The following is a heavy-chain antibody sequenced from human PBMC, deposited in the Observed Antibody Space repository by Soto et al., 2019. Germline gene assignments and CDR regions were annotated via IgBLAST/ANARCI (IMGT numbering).Heavy chain of an antibody. Sequence: SETLSLTCAVSGGSIISSNWWSWVRHPPGKGLEWIGEIYHSGSTNYNPSLKSRVTISVDKSKNQFSLKLSSVTAADTAVYYCARDHGDDYGDRNWFDAWGQGTRVIDSS. CDR2: IYHSGST. CDR1: GGSIISSNW. V-gene: IGHV4-4*02. CDR3: ARDHGDDYGDRNWFDA. J-gene: IGHJ5*02. D-gene: IGHD4-17*01.